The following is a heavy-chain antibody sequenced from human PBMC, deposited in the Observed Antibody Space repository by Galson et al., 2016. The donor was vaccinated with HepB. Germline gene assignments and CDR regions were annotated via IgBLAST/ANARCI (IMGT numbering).Heavy chain of an antibody. CDR2: ISYDGRDK. CDR1: GFSFSDYA. Sequence: SLRLSCAVSGFSFSDYAMHWVRQAPGKGLECVAVISYDGRDKYYADSVRGRFTISRDNSKNTLDLQMNSLSPEDTDLYYCAKDREWLRYTSDCIDVWGKGTTVTVSS. CDR3: AKDREWLRYTSDCIDV. D-gene: IGHD5-12*01. V-gene: IGHV3-30*18. J-gene: IGHJ6*04.